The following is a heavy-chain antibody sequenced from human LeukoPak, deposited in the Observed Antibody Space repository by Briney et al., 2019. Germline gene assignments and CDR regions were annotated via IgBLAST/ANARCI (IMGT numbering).Heavy chain of an antibody. CDR1: GGSISSYY. CDR3: ARIDRGDLNWFDL. D-gene: IGHD2-21*01. J-gene: IGHJ5*02. V-gene: IGHV4-59*12. CDR2: IHYSGST. Sequence: SETLSLTCTVSGGSISSYYWSWIRQPPGKGLEWIGYIHYSGSTNYNPSLKSRLTVSFDTSKNAISLTLISVTAADTAIYYCARIDRGDLNWFDLWGQGAHVTISS.